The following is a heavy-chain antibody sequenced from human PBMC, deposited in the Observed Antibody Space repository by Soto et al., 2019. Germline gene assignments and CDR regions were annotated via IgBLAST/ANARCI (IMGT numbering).Heavy chain of an antibody. D-gene: IGHD2-2*01. CDR1: GGSISSYY. J-gene: IGHJ3*02. CDR2: FYYSGST. V-gene: IGHV4-59*01. Sequence: SETLSLTCTVSGGSISSYYWSWIRQPPGKGLEWIGYFYYSGSTNYNPSLKSRVTISVDTSKNQFSLKLSSVTAADTAVYYCARTCSSTSCYGAFDIWGQGTMVTVSS. CDR3: ARTCSSTSCYGAFDI.